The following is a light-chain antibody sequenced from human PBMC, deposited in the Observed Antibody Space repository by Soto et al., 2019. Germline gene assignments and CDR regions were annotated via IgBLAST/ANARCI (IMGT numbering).Light chain of an antibody. CDR2: GAS. V-gene: IGKV1-33*01. J-gene: IGKJ1*01. CDR1: QDISIY. CDR3: QQYDNLPWT. Sequence: DIQMTQSPSSLSASVGDRVTITCQASQDISIYLNWYQQKPGKAPKLLIYGASNLETGVPSRFSGSGSGTDFTFTISSLQPEDIATYYCQQYDNLPWTFGQGTKVEIK.